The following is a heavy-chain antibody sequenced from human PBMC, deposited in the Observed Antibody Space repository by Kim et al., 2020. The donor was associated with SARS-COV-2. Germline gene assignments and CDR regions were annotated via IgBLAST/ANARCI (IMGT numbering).Heavy chain of an antibody. J-gene: IGHJ4*02. V-gene: IGHV1-3*01. CDR2: GNT. D-gene: IGHD1-26*01. Sequence: GNTKYAQKFQGRVTITRDTSASTAYMELSSLRSEDTAVYYCARSRGSSDYWGQGTLVTVSS. CDR3: ARSRGSSDY.